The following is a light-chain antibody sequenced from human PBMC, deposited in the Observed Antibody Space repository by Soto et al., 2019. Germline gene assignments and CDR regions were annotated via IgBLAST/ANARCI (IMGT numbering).Light chain of an antibody. J-gene: IGLJ1*01. CDR2: EVT. V-gene: IGLV2-14*01. CDR3: SSYTSSSTRV. Sequence: QSALTQPASVSGSRGQSITISCTGTSSDIGNYNYVSWYQHHPDKAPKLVIYEVTNRPSGVSNRFSGSKSGNTASLTISGLQAEDEADYYCSSYTSSSTRVFGTGTKLTVL. CDR1: SSDIGNYNY.